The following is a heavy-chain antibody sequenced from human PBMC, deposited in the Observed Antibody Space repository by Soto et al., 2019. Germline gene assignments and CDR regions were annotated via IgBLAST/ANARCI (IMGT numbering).Heavy chain of an antibody. Sequence: QVQLVQSGAEVEKPGASVKVSCKASGYTFTSYGISWVRQAPGQGLEWMGWISGYNGKTDYAQNLQGRVTMTTDTATRTAYMELRSLRSDDTAVYYCARGSMVRGVSKFDPWGQGTLVTVSS. J-gene: IGHJ5*02. CDR3: ARGSMVRGVSKFDP. D-gene: IGHD3-10*01. CDR1: GYTFTSYG. V-gene: IGHV1-18*04. CDR2: ISGYNGKT.